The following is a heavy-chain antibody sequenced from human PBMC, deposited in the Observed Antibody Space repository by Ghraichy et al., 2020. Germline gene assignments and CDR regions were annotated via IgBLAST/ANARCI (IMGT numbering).Heavy chain of an antibody. CDR2: IYSGGST. CDR3: ARDADYGDYFDY. Sequence: AGSLRLSCAASGFTVSSNYMSWVRQAPGKGLEWVSVIYSGGSTYYADSVKGRFTISRDNSKNTLYLQMNSLRAEDTAVYYCARDADYGDYFDYWGQGTLVTVSS. V-gene: IGHV3-53*01. J-gene: IGHJ4*02. CDR1: GFTVSSNY. D-gene: IGHD4-17*01.